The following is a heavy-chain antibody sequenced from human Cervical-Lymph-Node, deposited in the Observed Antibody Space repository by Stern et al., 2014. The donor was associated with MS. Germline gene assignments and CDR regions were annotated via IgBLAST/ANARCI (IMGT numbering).Heavy chain of an antibody. D-gene: IGHD3-10*01. V-gene: IGHV3-66*02. Sequence: EVQLVESGGGLVQPGGSLRLSCAASGFTVSSNYMSWVRQAPGKGLEWVSVIYSGGSTYYADSVKGRFTISRDNSKNTLYLQMNSLRAEDTAVYYCARDTEGLLSFDYWGQGTLVTVSS. CDR3: ARDTEGLLSFDY. CDR1: GFTVSSNY. CDR2: IYSGGST. J-gene: IGHJ4*02.